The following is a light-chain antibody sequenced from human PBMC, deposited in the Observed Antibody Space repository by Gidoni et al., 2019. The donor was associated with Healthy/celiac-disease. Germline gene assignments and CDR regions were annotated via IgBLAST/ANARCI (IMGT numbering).Light chain of an antibody. CDR3: QQRSNWPPFT. Sequence: ELVLTQSPATLSLSPGERATLSCRASQSVSSYLAWYQQKPGQAPRLLIYDASNRATGIPARFSGSGSGTDFTLTISSLEPEDFAVYYCQQRSNWPPFTFGPGTKVDIQ. CDR2: DAS. V-gene: IGKV3-11*01. CDR1: QSVSSY. J-gene: IGKJ3*01.